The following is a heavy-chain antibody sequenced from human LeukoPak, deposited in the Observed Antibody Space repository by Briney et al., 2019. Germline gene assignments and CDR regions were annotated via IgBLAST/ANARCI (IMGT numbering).Heavy chain of an antibody. Sequence: ASVKVSCKVSGYTLTELSMHWVRQAPGKGLEWMGGFDPEDGETIYAQKFQGRVTMTEDTSTDTAYMELSSLRSEDTAVYYCAKDQRITMIVVVDFFDYWGQGTLVTVSS. CDR2: FDPEDGET. D-gene: IGHD3-22*01. J-gene: IGHJ4*02. CDR3: AKDQRITMIVVVDFFDY. V-gene: IGHV1-24*01. CDR1: GYTLTELS.